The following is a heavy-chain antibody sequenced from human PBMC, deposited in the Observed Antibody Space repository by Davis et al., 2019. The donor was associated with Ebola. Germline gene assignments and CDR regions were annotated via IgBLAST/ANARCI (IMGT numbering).Heavy chain of an antibody. CDR1: GFTFSSYW. J-gene: IGHJ6*02. CDR3: AKGLELRPRDAMDV. D-gene: IGHD1-7*01. CDR2: INSDGSST. V-gene: IGHV3-74*01. Sequence: GESLKISCAASGFTFSSYWMHWVRQAPGKGLVWVSRINSDGSSTSYADSVKGRFTISRDNAKNSLYLQMNSLRAEDTALYYCAKGLELRPRDAMDVWGQGTTVTVSS.